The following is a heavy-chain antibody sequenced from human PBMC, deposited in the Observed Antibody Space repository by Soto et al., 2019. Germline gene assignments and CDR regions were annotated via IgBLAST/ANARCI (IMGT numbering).Heavy chain of an antibody. Sequence: EVQLVESGGGLVKPGGSLRLSCKASGFTFSTVPMSWVRQAPGRGLEWVSAISGGGTYTYYADSVRGRFTVSRDNAENSLYLQLDSLRAEDTAIYYCAGVIDVPSQFDYWGQGTLVSVSS. CDR2: ISGGGTYT. D-gene: IGHD2-8*01. J-gene: IGHJ4*02. CDR1: GFTFSTVP. V-gene: IGHV3-21*02. CDR3: AGVIDVPSQFDY.